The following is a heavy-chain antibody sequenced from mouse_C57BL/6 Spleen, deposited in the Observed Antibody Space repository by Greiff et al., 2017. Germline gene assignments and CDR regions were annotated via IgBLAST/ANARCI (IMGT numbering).Heavy chain of an antibody. CDR3: ARGGLRGAMDY. V-gene: IGHV1-55*01. D-gene: IGHD2-4*01. CDR1: GYTFTSYW. CDR2: IYPGSGST. Sequence: QVQLQQPGAELVKPGASVKMSCKASGYTFTSYWITWVKQRPGQGLEWIGDIYPGSGSTNYNEKFKIKAQLTVYTSSSTAYMQLSSLASEDSAVYYCARGGLRGAMDYWGQGTSGTVSS. J-gene: IGHJ4*01.